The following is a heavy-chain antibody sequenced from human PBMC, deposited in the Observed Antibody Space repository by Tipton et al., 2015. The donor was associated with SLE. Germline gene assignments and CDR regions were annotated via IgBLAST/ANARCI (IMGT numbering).Heavy chain of an antibody. Sequence: TLSLTCTVSGGSISSYYWSWIRQPPGKGLEWIGYIYHSGSTNCNPSLKSRVTISVDTSKNQFSLKLSSVTAADTAVYYCARSGSGYDPYYYYGMDVWGQGTTVTVSS. V-gene: IGHV4-59*01. CDR2: IYHSGST. D-gene: IGHD5-12*01. CDR3: ARSGSGYDPYYYYGMDV. CDR1: GGSISSYY. J-gene: IGHJ6*02.